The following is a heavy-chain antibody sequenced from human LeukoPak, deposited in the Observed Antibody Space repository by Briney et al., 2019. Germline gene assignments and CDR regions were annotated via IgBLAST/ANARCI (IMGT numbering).Heavy chain of an antibody. J-gene: IGHJ4*02. V-gene: IGHV1-18*01. CDR3: ARLGYYDSSGPLGVDY. CDR1: GYTFTSYG. CDR2: ISAYNGNT. D-gene: IGHD3-22*01. Sequence: ASVKVSCKASGYTFTSYGISWVRQAPGQGLEWMGWISAYNGNTNYAQKLQGRVTMTTDTSTSTAYMELRSLRSDDTAVYYCARLGYYDSSGPLGVDYWGQGTLVTVSS.